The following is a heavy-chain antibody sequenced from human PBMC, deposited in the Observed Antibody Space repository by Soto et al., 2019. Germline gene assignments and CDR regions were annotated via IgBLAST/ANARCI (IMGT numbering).Heavy chain of an antibody. D-gene: IGHD3-10*01. J-gene: IGHJ4*02. CDR2: ISYDGSNK. CDR1: GITFSSYD. V-gene: IGHV3-30*18. CDR3: AKDYWPARGSGSPLDY. Sequence: QVQLVESGGGVVQPGRSPRLSCAASGITFSSYDMHWVRQAPGKGLEWVAVISYDGSNKYYADSVKGRFTISRDNAKNTLYLQMSSLRAEDTAVYYCAKDYWPARGSGSPLDYWGQGTLVTVSS.